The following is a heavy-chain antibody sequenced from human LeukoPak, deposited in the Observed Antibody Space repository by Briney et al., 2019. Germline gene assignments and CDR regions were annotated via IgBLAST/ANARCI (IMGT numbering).Heavy chain of an antibody. CDR1: GGSISSYY. V-gene: IGHV4-4*07. J-gene: IGHJ5*02. D-gene: IGHD2-2*03. CDR2: IYTSGST. CDR3: ARDMDIVVVDGGNWFDP. Sequence: SETLSLTCTVSGGSISSYYWSWIRQPAGKGLGWIGRIYTSGSTNYNPSLKSRVTMSVDTSKNQFSLKLSSVTAADTAVYYCARDMDIVVVDGGNWFDPWGQGTLVTVSS.